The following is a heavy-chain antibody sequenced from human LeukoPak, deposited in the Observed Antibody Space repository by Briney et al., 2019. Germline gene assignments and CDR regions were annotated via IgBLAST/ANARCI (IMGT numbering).Heavy chain of an antibody. CDR3: ATSIVVVPAATGGTDAFDI. J-gene: IGHJ3*02. D-gene: IGHD2-2*01. CDR2: ISYDGSNK. V-gene: IGHV3-30*03. CDR1: GFTFSSYG. Sequence: PGGSLRLSCAASGFTFSSYGMHWVRQAPGKGLEGVAVISYDGSNKYYADSVKGRFTISRDNSKNALYLQMNSLRAEDTAVYYCATSIVVVPAATGGTDAFDIWGQGTMVTVSS.